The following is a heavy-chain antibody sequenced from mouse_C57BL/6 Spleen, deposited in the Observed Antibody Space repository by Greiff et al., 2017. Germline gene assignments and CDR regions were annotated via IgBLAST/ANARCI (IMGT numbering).Heavy chain of an antibody. V-gene: IGHV5-4*01. CDR3: ARDRGQRSDYYAMDY. J-gene: IGHJ4*01. D-gene: IGHD3-3*01. CDR1: GFTFSSYA. Sequence: EVQLVESGGGLVKPGGSLKLSCAASGFTFSSYAMSWVRQTPEKRLEWVATISDGGSYTYYPDNVKGRFTISRDNTKNTLYLQMSHLKSEDTAMYNCARDRGQRSDYYAMDYWGQGPSVTVSS. CDR2: ISDGGSYT.